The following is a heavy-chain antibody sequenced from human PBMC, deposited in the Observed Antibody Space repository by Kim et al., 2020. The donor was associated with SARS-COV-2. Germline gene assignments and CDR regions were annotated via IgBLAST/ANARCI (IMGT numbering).Heavy chain of an antibody. Sequence: GGSLRLSCAASGFTFDDYGMSWVRQAPGKGLEWVSGINWNGGSTGYADSVKGRFTISRDNAKNSLYLQMNSLRAEDTALYYCARDRRVDYYDSRGYFDYWGQGTLVSVSS. V-gene: IGHV3-20*04. J-gene: IGHJ4*02. CDR1: GFTFDDYG. CDR2: INWNGGST. D-gene: IGHD3-22*01. CDR3: ARDRRVDYYDSRGYFDY.